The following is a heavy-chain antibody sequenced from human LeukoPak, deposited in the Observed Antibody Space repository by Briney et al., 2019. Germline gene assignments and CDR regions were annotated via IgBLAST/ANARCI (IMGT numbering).Heavy chain of an antibody. Sequence: PSETLTLICTVSGGSISSYYWSWIRQPPGKGLEWIGEINHSGSTNYNPSLKSRVTISVDTSKNQFSLKLSSVTAADTAVYHCARGRIVVVPAAMLRYYYYGMDVWGQGTTVTVSS. CDR1: GGSISSYY. CDR3: ARGRIVVVPAAMLRYYYYGMDV. J-gene: IGHJ6*02. D-gene: IGHD2-2*01. V-gene: IGHV4-34*01. CDR2: INHSGST.